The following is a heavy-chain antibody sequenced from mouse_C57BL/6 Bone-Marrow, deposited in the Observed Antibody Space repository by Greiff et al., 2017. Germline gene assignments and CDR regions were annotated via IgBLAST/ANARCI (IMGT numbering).Heavy chain of an antibody. CDR3: ARFNYGGWFAY. CDR1: GFTFSDYG. J-gene: IGHJ3*01. CDR2: ISNLAYSI. D-gene: IGHD1-1*01. V-gene: IGHV5-15*01. Sequence: EVQRVESGGGLVQPGGSLKLSCAASGFTFSDYGMAWVRQAPRKGPEWVAFISNLAYSIYYADTVTGRFTISRENAKNTLYLEMSSLRSEDTAMYYCARFNYGGWFAYWGQGTLVTVSA.